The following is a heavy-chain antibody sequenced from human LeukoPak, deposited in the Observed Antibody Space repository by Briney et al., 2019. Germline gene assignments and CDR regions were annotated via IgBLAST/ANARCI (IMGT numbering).Heavy chain of an antibody. J-gene: IGHJ5*02. CDR1: GFTFSNHW. CDR3: TTGSLIDP. V-gene: IGHV3-15*01. CDR2: IKSKTDGGTT. Sequence: GGSLRLSCVASGFTFSNHWLTWVRQPPGKGLEWVGRIKSKTDGGTTDYSAPVKGRFTISRDDSKNTLYLQMNSLKTEDTAVYYCTTGSLIDPWGQGTLVTVSS.